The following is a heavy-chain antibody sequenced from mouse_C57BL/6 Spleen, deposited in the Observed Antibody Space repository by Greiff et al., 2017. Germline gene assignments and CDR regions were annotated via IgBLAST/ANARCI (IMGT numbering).Heavy chain of an antibody. CDR3: ARGGGYDLSYWYFDV. CDR2: IYPGDGDT. CDR1: GYAFSSSW. V-gene: IGHV1-82*01. Sequence: QVQLKESGPELVKPGASVKISCKASGYAFSSSWMNWVKQRPGKGLEWIGRIYPGDGDTNYNGKFKGKATLTADKSSSTAYMQLSSLTSEDSAVYFCARGGGYDLSYWYFDVWGTGTTVTVSS. D-gene: IGHD2-2*01. J-gene: IGHJ1*03.